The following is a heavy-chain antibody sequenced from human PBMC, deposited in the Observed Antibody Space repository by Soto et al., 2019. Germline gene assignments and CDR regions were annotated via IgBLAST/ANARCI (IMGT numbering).Heavy chain of an antibody. J-gene: IGHJ4*02. CDR2: ISPSGTT. Sequence: SETLSLTCSLYSGSLSGYYWSWIRQPPGKGLEWIGEISPSGTTNYSPALKSRVSISVDTSKNQFSLNLTSLTAADTAVYYCARAPKVSGSAQTRPDFWGQGSLVTVSS. CDR3: ARAPKVSGSAQTRPDF. D-gene: IGHD6-6*01. CDR1: SGSLSGYY. V-gene: IGHV4-34*01.